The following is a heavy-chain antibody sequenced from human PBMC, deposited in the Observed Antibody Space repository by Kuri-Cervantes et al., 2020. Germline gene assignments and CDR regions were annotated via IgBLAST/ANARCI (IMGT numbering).Heavy chain of an antibody. CDR1: GFTFSSYS. J-gene: IGHJ4*02. Sequence: GGSLRLSCAASGFTFSSYSMNWVRQAPGKGLEWVSSISSSSSYIYYADSVKGRFTISRDNAKNSLYLQTNSLRAEDTAVYYCARDRMVRGFDYWGQGTLVTVSS. CDR2: ISSSSSYI. D-gene: IGHD3-10*01. V-gene: IGHV3-21*01. CDR3: ARDRMVRGFDY.